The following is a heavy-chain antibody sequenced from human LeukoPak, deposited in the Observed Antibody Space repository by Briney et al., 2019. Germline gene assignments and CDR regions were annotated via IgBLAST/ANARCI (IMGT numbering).Heavy chain of an antibody. J-gene: IGHJ4*02. Sequence: TGGSLRLSCAASGFTFSSYWMSWVRQAPGKGLEWVGRIKSKTDGATTDYAAPVKGRFTISRDDSKNTLYLQMNSLKTEDTAVYYCTTDSPTPYYYDSSGYYQTPEIFDYWGQGTLVTVSS. CDR1: GFTFSSYW. V-gene: IGHV3-15*01. CDR2: IKSKTDGATT. D-gene: IGHD3-22*01. CDR3: TTDSPTPYYYDSSGYYQTPEIFDY.